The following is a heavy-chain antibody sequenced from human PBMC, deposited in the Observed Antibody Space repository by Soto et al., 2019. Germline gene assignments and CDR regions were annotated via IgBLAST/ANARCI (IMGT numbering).Heavy chain of an antibody. J-gene: IGHJ3*01. Sequence: QVQLQESGPRLVKPSDTLSLTCTVSGGSISAYFSSWIRQPPGKGLEWICYISHRGTARYNPSLKSRVTISIDTSKNQFALKLTSGNAADTAGYYCAKTSLGAFDVWGQGTMVSVSS. D-gene: IGHD7-27*01. CDR2: ISHRGTA. V-gene: IGHV4-59*07. CDR1: GGSISAYF. CDR3: AKTSLGAFDV.